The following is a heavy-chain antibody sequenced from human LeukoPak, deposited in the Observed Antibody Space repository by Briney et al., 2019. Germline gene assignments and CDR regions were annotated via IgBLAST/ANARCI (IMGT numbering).Heavy chain of an antibody. J-gene: IGHJ2*01. CDR1: GGSFSGYY. CDR3: ARRLYFGL. Sequence: AETLSLTCAVYGGSFSGYYWSWIRQPPGKGLEWIGEISRVGSTNYNPSLKSRVTISVDTSKNQFSLKLSSVTAADTAVYYCARRLYFGLWGRGTLVTVFS. V-gene: IGHV4-34*01. CDR2: ISRVGST.